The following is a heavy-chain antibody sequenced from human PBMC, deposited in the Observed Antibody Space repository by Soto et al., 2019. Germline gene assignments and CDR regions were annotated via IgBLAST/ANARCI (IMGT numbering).Heavy chain of an antibody. CDR1: GYTFTNFG. CDR3: ARGGTTIDY. J-gene: IGHJ4*02. V-gene: IGHV1-18*01. Sequence: QVQLVQSGAEAKKPGASVKVYCKASGYTFTNFGISWVRQAPGQGLEWMGWISAYNGNTNYAQKFQGRVTMTTDTSACTAYMDGRSLRFDDTAVYYCARGGTTIDYWGQGTLVSVS. CDR2: ISAYNGNT. D-gene: IGHD4-17*01.